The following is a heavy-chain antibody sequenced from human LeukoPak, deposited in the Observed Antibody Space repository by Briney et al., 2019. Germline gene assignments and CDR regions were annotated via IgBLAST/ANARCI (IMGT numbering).Heavy chain of an antibody. CDR2: IKQDGSEK. V-gene: IGHV3-7*01. CDR1: GFTFSSYW. CDR3: ARDHGWFDP. J-gene: IGHJ5*02. Sequence: SGGSLRLSCAASGFTFSSYWVSWVRQAPGKGLEWVANIKQDGSEKYYVDSVKGRFTISRDNAKNSLYLQMNSLRAEDTAVYYCARDHGWFDPWGQGTPVTVSS.